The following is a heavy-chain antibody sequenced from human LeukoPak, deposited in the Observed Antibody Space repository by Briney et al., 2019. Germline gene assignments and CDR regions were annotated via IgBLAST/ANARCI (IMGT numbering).Heavy chain of an antibody. CDR2: VSGSGATT. CDR3: ARDEYYDILTGYYSPYYFDY. Sequence: GGSLRLSCAASGFTFSNYAMRWVRQDPGKGLAWVSTVSGSGATTYYADSVKGRFTISRDNSKNTLYLQMNSLRAEDTAVYYCARDEYYDILTGYYSPYYFDYWGQGTLVTVSS. D-gene: IGHD3-9*01. J-gene: IGHJ4*02. V-gene: IGHV3-23*01. CDR1: GFTFSNYA.